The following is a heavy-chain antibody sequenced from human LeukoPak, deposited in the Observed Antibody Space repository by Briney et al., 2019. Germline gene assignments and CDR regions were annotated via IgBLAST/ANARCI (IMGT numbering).Heavy chain of an antibody. Sequence: GRSLRLSCAASGFTFSRYELNWVRQAPGKGLEWVSYISSSGSIIYYADSVKGRFTISRDNAKNSLYLQMNSLRAEDTAVYYCARDLGMTDGDYVSYLDYWGQGTLVTVSS. D-gene: IGHD4-17*01. CDR3: ARDLGMTDGDYVSYLDY. CDR2: ISSSGSII. J-gene: IGHJ4*02. CDR1: GFTFSRYE. V-gene: IGHV3-48*03.